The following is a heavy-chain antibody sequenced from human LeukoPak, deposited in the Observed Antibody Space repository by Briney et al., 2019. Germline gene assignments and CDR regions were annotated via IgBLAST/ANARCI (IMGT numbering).Heavy chain of an antibody. CDR1: GFTFSSYS. V-gene: IGHV3-21*01. J-gene: IGHJ3*02. Sequence: GGSLRLSCAASGFTFSSYSMNWVRQAPGKGLEWVSSISSSSSYIYYADSVKGRFTISRDNATNSLYLQMNSLRAEDTAVYYCARPTVEMATTDALDIWGQGTMVTVSS. CDR2: ISSSSSYI. CDR3: ARPTVEMATTDALDI. D-gene: IGHD5-24*01.